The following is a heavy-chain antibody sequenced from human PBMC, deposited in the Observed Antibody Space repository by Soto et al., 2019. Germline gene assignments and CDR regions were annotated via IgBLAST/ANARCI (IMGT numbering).Heavy chain of an antibody. CDR2: IGGSGGST. V-gene: IGHV3-23*01. Sequence: EVQLLESGGGLVQPGGSLRLSCAASGFTFSSYAMSWVRQAPGKGLEWVSAIGGSGGSTYYADSVKGRFTISRDNSKNTLYLQMNSLRAEDTAVYYCAKGWVGGDYDPNWFDPWGQGTLVTVSS. J-gene: IGHJ5*02. D-gene: IGHD4-17*01. CDR3: AKGWVGGDYDPNWFDP. CDR1: GFTFSSYA.